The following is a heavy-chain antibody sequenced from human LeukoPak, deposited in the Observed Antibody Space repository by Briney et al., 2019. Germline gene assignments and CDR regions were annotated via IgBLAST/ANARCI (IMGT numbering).Heavy chain of an antibody. D-gene: IGHD1-26*01. J-gene: IGHJ6*03. CDR2: TSAYNGNT. CDR3: ARARGGSSRYYYYYMDG. CDR1: GYTFTSYG. Sequence: ASVKVSCKASGYTFTSYGISWVRQAPGQGLEWMGWTSAYNGNTNYAQKLQGRVTMTTDTSTSTAFMVLRSLRSDDTAVYYCARARGGSSRYYYYYMDGGGKGTTVTISS. V-gene: IGHV1-18*01.